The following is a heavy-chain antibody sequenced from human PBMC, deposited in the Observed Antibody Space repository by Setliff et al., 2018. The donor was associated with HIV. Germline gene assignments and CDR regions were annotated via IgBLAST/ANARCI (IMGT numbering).Heavy chain of an antibody. CDR3: ARDRGGAAAGGYYYMDV. CDR2: IYTSGST. J-gene: IGHJ6*03. CDR1: GGSISSGGYY. D-gene: IGHD6-13*01. V-gene: IGHV4-61*09. Sequence: SETLSLTCNVPGGSISSGGYYWSWIRQPAGKGLEWIGHIYTSGSTNYNPSLKSRVTISIDTSKNQFSLKLSSVTAADTAVYYCARDRGGAAAGGYYYMDVWGKGTTVTVSS.